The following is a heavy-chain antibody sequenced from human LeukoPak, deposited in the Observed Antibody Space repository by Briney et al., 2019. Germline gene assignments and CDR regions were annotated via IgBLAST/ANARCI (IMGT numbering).Heavy chain of an antibody. J-gene: IGHJ4*02. Sequence: SETLSLTCAVYGGSFSGYYWSWIRQPPGKGLEWIGEINHSGTTNYNPSLKSRVTISVDTSKNQFSLKLSSVTAADTAVYYCARARGAPDSWGQGTLVTVSS. D-gene: IGHD1-26*01. CDR3: ARARGAPDS. CDR2: INHSGTT. CDR1: GGSFSGYY. V-gene: IGHV4-34*01.